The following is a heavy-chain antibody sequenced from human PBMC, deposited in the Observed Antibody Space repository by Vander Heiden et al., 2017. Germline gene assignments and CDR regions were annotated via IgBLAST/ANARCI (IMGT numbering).Heavy chain of an antibody. CDR1: GFTFSGSA. D-gene: IGHD2-15*01. Sequence: ELQLVESGGGLVQPGGSLELSCAVYGFTFSGSAMHWVRQASGKGREWVGHIRSKANSYATAYAASVKGRFTISRDDSKNTAYLQMNSLKTEDTAVYYCTDLCSGGSCYRDYWGQGTLVTVSS. CDR3: TDLCSGGSCYRDY. V-gene: IGHV3-73*02. J-gene: IGHJ4*02. CDR2: IRSKANSYAT.